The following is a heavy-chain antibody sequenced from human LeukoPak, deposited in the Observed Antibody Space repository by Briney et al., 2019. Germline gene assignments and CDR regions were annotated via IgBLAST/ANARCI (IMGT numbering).Heavy chain of an antibody. V-gene: IGHV4-4*09. CDR2: TYTSGST. CDR3: ARYSDFFGLDP. CDR1: GGSISSYY. Sequence: SETLSLTCTVSGGSISSYYWSWIRQPPGKGLEWIGYTYTSGSTNYNPSLKSRVTISVDTSKNQFSLKLSSVTAADTAVYYCARYSDFFGLDPWGQGTLVTVSS. D-gene: IGHD3-10*01. J-gene: IGHJ5*02.